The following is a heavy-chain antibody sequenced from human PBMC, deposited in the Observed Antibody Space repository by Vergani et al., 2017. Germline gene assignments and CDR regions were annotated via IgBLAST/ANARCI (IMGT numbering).Heavy chain of an antibody. Sequence: QVQLQESGPGLVKPSETLSLTCTVSNDSVSNTFYYWGWIRQTPGKGLEWIGEINHSGSTNYNPSLKSRVTISVDTSKNQFSLKLSSVTAADTAVYYCASSRRLRFPMDVWGQGTTVTVSS. D-gene: IGHD5-12*01. J-gene: IGHJ6*02. CDR2: INHSGST. CDR1: NDSVSNTFYY. V-gene: IGHV4-39*07. CDR3: ASSRRLRFPMDV.